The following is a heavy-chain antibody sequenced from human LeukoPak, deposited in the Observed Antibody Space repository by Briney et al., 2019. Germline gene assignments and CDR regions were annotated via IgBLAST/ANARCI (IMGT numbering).Heavy chain of an antibody. CDR3: ARGDSSSWYVYYYGMDV. V-gene: IGHV1-46*01. J-gene: IGHJ6*02. D-gene: IGHD6-13*01. CDR2: INPSGGST. CDR1: GYTFTSYY. Sequence: ASVKVSCKASGYTFTSYYMHWVRQAPGQGLEWMGIINPSGGSTSYAQKFQGRVTMTRDTSTSTVYMELSSLRSEDTAVYYCARGDSSSWYVYYYGMDVWGQGTTVTVSS.